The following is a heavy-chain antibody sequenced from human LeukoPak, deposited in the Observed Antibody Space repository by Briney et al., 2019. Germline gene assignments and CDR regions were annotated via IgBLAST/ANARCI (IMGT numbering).Heavy chain of an antibody. CDR2: ISSSSSYI. Sequence: PGGSLRLSCAASGFTFSSYSMNWVRQAPGKGLEWVSSISSSSSYIYYADSVKGRFTISRDNAKNSLYLQMNSLRAEDTAVYYCARVHTSSYAADLWGQGTLVTVSS. CDR1: GFTFSSYS. CDR3: ARVHTSSYAADL. V-gene: IGHV3-21*01. D-gene: IGHD3-22*01. J-gene: IGHJ5*02.